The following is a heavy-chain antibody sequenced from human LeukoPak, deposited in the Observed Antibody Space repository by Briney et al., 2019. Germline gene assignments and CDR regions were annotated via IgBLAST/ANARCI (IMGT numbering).Heavy chain of an antibody. V-gene: IGHV4-4*02. J-gene: IGHJ4*02. D-gene: IGHD5-24*01. CDR1: SGSISSSTW. Sequence: KPSGTLSLTCAVSSGSISSSTWWSWVRQPPGKGLEWIGEINHSGSTHYTPSLKSRVTISVDTSDNKFSLKMISVTAADAAVYYCALGYNDIWELWGRGTLVTVSS. CDR2: INHSGST. CDR3: ALGYNDIWEL.